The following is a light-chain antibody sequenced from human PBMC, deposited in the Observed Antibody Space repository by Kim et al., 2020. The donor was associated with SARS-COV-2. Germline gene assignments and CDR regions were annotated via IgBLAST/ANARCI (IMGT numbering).Light chain of an antibody. CDR2: YHSDSNK. V-gene: IGLV5-52*01. J-gene: IGLJ3*02. CDR1: SVCSVRDFW. Sequence: MLSSVCSVRDFWIRWNQQTPGTPHRYLLYYHSDSNKGQGSGVPSRFSGSNDASANAGILRISGLQPEDEADYYCGTWHSNSKTRVFGGGTQLTVL. CDR3: GTWHSNSKTRV.